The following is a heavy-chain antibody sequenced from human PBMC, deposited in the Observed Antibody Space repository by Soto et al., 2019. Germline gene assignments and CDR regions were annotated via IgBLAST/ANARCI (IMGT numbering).Heavy chain of an antibody. J-gene: IGHJ4*02. V-gene: IGHV4-59*12. CDR2: IYYSGTT. D-gene: IGHD3-22*01. Sequence: LSLTCTVSGGSISSYYWSWIRQPPGKGLEWIGSIYYSGTTNYNPSLRSRLTISVDTSKKQFSLQLSSVAAADTAVYFCARVLHFHGSTGYSYYFDYWGQGTLVTVPQ. CDR1: GGSISSYY. CDR3: ARVLHFHGSTGYSYYFDY.